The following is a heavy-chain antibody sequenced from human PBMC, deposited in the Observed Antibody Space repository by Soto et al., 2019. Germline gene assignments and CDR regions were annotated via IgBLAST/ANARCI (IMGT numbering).Heavy chain of an antibody. V-gene: IGHV5-51*01. Sequence: EVQLVQSGAEVKKPGESLKISCKGSGYSFTSYWIGWVRQMPGKGLEWMGIIYPGDSDTRYSPSFQGQVTISADKSISTAYLQWSSLKASDTAMYYCARHRRKNIAAAGHDAFDIWGQGTMVTVSS. CDR1: GYSFTSYW. CDR3: ARHRRKNIAAAGHDAFDI. D-gene: IGHD6-13*01. J-gene: IGHJ3*02. CDR2: IYPGDSDT.